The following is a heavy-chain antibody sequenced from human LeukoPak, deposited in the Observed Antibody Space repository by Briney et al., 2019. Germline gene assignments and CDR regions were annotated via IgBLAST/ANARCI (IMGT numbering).Heavy chain of an antibody. CDR3: ARSYYYDSSHTVDY. V-gene: IGHV3-30*02. CDR2: IRYDGSNK. Sequence: GGSLRLSCAASGFTFSSYGMHWVRQAPGKGLEWVAFIRYDGSNKYYADSVKGRFAISRDNSKNTLYLQMNSLRAEGTAVYYCARSYYYDSSHTVDYWGQGTLVTVSS. CDR1: GFTFSSYG. D-gene: IGHD3-22*01. J-gene: IGHJ4*02.